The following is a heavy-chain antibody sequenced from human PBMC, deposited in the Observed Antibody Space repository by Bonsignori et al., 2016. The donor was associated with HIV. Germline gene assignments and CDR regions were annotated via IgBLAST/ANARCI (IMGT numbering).Heavy chain of an antibody. J-gene: IGHJ4*02. D-gene: IGHD6-6*01. CDR2: IYYSGST. CDR3: ARGPARRAIDY. V-gene: IGHV4-59*01. Sequence: RQAPGKGLEWIGYIYYSGSTTYNPSLKSRVTISLDTSKSQFSLKLSSVTAADTAVYYCARGPARRAIDYWGQGTLVTVSS.